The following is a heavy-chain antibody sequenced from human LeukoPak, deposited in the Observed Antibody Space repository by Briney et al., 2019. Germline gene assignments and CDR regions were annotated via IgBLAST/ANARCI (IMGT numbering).Heavy chain of an antibody. V-gene: IGHV4-39*01. D-gene: IGHD3-22*01. J-gene: IGHJ4*02. CDR2: IYYSGST. CDR1: GGSISSSSYY. CDR3: AKTSGYSNFDY. Sequence: PSETLSLTCTVSGGSISSSSYYWGWIRQPPGKGLEWIGSIYYSGSTYYNPSLKSRVTISVDTSKNQFSLKLSSVTAADTAVYYRAKTSGYSNFDYWGQGTLVTVSS.